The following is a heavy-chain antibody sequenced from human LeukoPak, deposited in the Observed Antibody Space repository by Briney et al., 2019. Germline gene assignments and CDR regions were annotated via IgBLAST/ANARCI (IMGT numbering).Heavy chain of an antibody. CDR2: ISSDGTNT. CDR1: GFTFSSHW. CDR3: TRGPPDGSGNYYPGDS. J-gene: IGHJ4*02. V-gene: IGHV3-74*01. Sequence: GGSLRLSCAASGFTFSSHWMHWVRQAPGKGLVWVSRISSDGTNTNYADSVKGRFTISRDNAKNTLYLQMNSLRVEDTAVCYCTRGPPDGSGNYYPGDSWGQGTLVTVSS. D-gene: IGHD3-10*01.